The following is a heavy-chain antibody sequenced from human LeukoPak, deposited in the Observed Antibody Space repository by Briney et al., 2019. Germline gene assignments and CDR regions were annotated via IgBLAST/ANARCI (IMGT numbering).Heavy chain of an antibody. Sequence: PGGSLRLSCAASGFTFSSYEMNWVRQAPGKGLEWVSYISSSGSTIYYADSVKGRFTISRDNAKNSLYLQMNSLRAEDTALYYCAGNSSGSAFDIWGQGTMVTVSS. CDR2: ISSSGSTI. J-gene: IGHJ3*02. CDR3: AGNSSGSAFDI. CDR1: GFTFSSYE. V-gene: IGHV3-48*03. D-gene: IGHD3-22*01.